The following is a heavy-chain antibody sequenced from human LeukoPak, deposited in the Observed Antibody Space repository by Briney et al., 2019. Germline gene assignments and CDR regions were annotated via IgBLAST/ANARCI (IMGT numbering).Heavy chain of an antibody. D-gene: IGHD6-6*01. CDR1: GYSFTSYW. CDR2: IDPGDSYP. V-gene: IGHV5-10-1*01. J-gene: IGHJ4*02. Sequence: GESLKISCKGSGYSFTSYWITWVRQMPGKGLEWMGRIDPGDSYPKYSPSSQGHVSISADKSISTAYLQWSSLTASDTAIYYCARDANLKYLDNWGQGTLVTVSS. CDR3: ARDANLKYLDN.